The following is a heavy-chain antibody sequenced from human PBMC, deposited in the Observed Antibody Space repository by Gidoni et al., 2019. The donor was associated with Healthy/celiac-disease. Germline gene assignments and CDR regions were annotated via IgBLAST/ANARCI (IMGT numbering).Heavy chain of an antibody. Sequence: EVQLVESGGGLVQPGGSLRLSCAASGFTFCRYSMNWVRQAPGKGLEWVSYISSSSSTIYYADSVKGRFTISRDNAKNSLYLQMNSLRAEDTAVYYCAREGRAYYDFWRPLGNGMDVWGQGTTVTVSS. CDR1: GFTFCRYS. CDR2: ISSSSSTI. J-gene: IGHJ6*02. V-gene: IGHV3-48*01. CDR3: AREGRAYYDFWRPLGNGMDV. D-gene: IGHD3-3*01.